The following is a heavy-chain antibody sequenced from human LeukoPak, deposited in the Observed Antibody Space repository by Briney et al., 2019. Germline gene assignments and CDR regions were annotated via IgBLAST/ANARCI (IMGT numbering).Heavy chain of an antibody. CDR2: IRYDGSNK. CDR3: ANLNYYNIDY. D-gene: IGHD3-10*01. CDR1: GFTFSSYG. J-gene: IGHJ4*02. Sequence: SLRLSCAASGFTFSSYGMHWVRQAPGKGLEWVAFIRYDGSNKYYADSVKGRFTISRDNSKNTLYLQMNSLRAEDTAVYYCANLNYYNIDYWGQGTLVTVSS. V-gene: IGHV3-30*02.